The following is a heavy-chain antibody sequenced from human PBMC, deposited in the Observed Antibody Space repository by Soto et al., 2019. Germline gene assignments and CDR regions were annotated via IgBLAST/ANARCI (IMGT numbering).Heavy chain of an antibody. CDR2: ISGSGGST. Sequence: EVQLLESGGGLVQPGGSLRLSCAASGFTFSSYAMSWVRQAPGKGLEWVSAISGSGGSTYYADSVKGRFTISRDNSKNTLYLHMNSLRAEDTAVYYCAKDPPGRPYYYYGMDVWGQGTTVTVSS. J-gene: IGHJ6*02. V-gene: IGHV3-23*01. CDR3: AKDPPGRPYYYYGMDV. CDR1: GFTFSSYA.